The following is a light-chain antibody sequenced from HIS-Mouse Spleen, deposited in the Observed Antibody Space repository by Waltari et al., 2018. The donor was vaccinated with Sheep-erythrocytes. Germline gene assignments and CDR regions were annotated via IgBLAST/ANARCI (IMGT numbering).Light chain of an antibody. Sequence: SYELTQPPSVSVSPGQMARITCSGDALPKKYAYWDQQKSGQSPALVIYEDSKRPSGIPERFHGSRSGTMATLTISGAQVEDEADYYCYSTDSSGNGVFGGGTKLTVL. J-gene: IGLJ2*01. CDR1: ALPKKY. CDR3: YSTDSSGNGV. V-gene: IGLV3-10*01. CDR2: EDS.